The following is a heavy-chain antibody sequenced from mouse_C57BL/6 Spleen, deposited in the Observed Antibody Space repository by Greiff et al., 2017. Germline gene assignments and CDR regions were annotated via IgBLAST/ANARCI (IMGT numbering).Heavy chain of an antibody. Sequence: VQLQQPGAELVKPGASVKMSCKASGYTFTSYWITWVKQRPGQGLEWIGDIYPGSGSTNYNEKFKSKATLTVDTSSSTAYMQLSSLTSEDSAVXYSARGSFWGTTVVSYFDYWGKGTTLTVSS. D-gene: IGHD1-1*01. CDR3: ARGSFWGTTVVSYFDY. J-gene: IGHJ2*01. CDR1: GYTFTSYW. V-gene: IGHV1-55*01. CDR2: IYPGSGST.